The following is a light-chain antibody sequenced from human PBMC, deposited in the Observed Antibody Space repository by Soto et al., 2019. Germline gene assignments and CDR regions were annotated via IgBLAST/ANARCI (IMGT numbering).Light chain of an antibody. CDR1: QSITTH. CDR3: QQYNTWHRT. CDR2: HSS. J-gene: IGKJ1*01. Sequence: IVIAPSSGTLSLSAGDRAPLSCRASQSITTHLAWYQQRPGQAPRPLIYHSSTRATGVPTRFSGSGSGTDFTLTINSLQSEDIAVYYCQQYNTWHRTFGQGTKVDI. V-gene: IGKV3-15*01.